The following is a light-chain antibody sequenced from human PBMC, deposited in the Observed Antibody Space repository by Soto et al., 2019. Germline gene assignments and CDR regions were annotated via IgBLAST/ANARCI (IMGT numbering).Light chain of an antibody. CDR2: AAS. V-gene: IGKV3-11*01. Sequence: EIVLTQSPATLSLSPGGRATLSCRASQSISSNLAWYQQKPGQAPRLIIYAASNRATGIPARFSGSGSGTDFTLTISSLEPEDFAVYYCQQRSRWPLTFGGGTKVDIK. CDR1: QSISSN. J-gene: IGKJ4*01. CDR3: QQRSRWPLT.